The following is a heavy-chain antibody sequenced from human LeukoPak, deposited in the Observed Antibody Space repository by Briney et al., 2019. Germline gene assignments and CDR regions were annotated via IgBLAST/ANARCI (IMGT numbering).Heavy chain of an antibody. Sequence: ETLSLTCTVSGGSISSSSYYWGWIRQPPGKGLEWIGSIYYSGSTYYNPSLKSRVTISVDTSKNQFSLKLSSVTAADTAVYYCARDQLLRYFDWLLYPPGMDVWGQGTTVTVSS. CDR1: GGSISSSSYY. J-gene: IGHJ6*02. CDR2: IYYSGST. V-gene: IGHV4-39*07. CDR3: ARDQLLRYFDWLLYPPGMDV. D-gene: IGHD3-9*01.